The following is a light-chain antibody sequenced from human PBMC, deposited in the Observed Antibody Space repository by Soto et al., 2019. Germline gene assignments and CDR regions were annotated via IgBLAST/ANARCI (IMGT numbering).Light chain of an antibody. J-gene: IGKJ4*01. CDR1: QSISTD. Sequence: DIQMTQSPSSLSASVGDRVTITCWASQSISTDLNWYHQKPGKAPKLLIYSASSLQRGVPSRFSGSGSGTDFTLTISSLQPEDFATYYCQQSYSTPRTFGGGTKVEIK. CDR3: QQSYSTPRT. CDR2: SAS. V-gene: IGKV1-39*01.